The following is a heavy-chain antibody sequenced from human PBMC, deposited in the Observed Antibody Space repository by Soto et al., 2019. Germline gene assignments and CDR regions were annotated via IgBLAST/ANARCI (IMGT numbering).Heavy chain of an antibody. D-gene: IGHD6-13*01. CDR1: GDSVSSNSAA. V-gene: IGHV6-1*01. CDR3: ARDQVAAAGCYGMDV. CDR2: TYYRSKWYN. Sequence: SQTLSLTCAISGDSVSSNSAAWNWVRQSPSRVLEWLGRTYYRSKWYNDYAVSVKSRITINPATSKNQFSLQLTSVTPEDTAVYYCARDQVAAAGCYGMDVWGQGTTVTVSS. J-gene: IGHJ6*02.